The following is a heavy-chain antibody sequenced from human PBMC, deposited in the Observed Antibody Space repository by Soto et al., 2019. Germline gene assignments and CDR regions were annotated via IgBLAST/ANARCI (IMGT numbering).Heavy chain of an antibody. D-gene: IGHD5-12*01. CDR1: GYTFTSYY. CDR3: ARAHVRGYSGYETDY. V-gene: IGHV1-2*04. J-gene: IGHJ4*02. CDR2: INPNSGGT. Sequence: GASVKVSCKASGYTFTSYYMHWVRQAPGQGLEWMGWINPNSGGTNYAQKFQGWVTMTRDTSISTAYMELSRLGSDDTAVYYCARAHVRGYSGYETDYWGQGTLVTVSS.